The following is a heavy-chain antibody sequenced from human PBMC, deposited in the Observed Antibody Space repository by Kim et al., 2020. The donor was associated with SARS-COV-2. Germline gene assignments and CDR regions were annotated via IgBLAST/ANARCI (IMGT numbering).Heavy chain of an antibody. CDR1: GGSISSRSYY. Sequence: SETLSLTCTVFGGSISSRSYYWGWIRQPPGKGLEWIGSMYYSGSTYYNPSLKSRVTISGDTSKNQFSLRLSSVTAADTAVYYCARDLGRDYGDYFDYWGQGTLVTVSS. CDR2: MYYSGST. J-gene: IGHJ4*02. D-gene: IGHD4-17*01. CDR3: ARDLGRDYGDYFDY. V-gene: IGHV4-39*07.